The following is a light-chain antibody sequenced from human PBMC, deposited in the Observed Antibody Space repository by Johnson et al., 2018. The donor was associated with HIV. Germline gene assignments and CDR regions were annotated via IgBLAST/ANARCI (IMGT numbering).Light chain of an antibody. CDR3: GTWDSSLSAMG. J-gene: IGLJ1*01. CDR1: SSNIGNNY. V-gene: IGLV1-51*01. CDR2: DNN. Sequence: QSALTQPPSVSAAPGQKVTISCSGSSSNIGNNYVSWYQQLPGTAPKLLIYDNNKRPSGIPDRFSGPKSGTSATLGLTGLHTGDEADYYCGTWDSSLSAMGLGTGTKVTVL.